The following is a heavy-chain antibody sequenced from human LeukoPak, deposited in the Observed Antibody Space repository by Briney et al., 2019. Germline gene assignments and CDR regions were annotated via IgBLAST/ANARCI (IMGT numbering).Heavy chain of an antibody. D-gene: IGHD3-10*01. CDR3: AKGYGSGSYSTDF. CDR1: GFTFSNFG. V-gene: IGHV3-30*18. CDR2: ISYDGSNK. J-gene: IGHJ4*02. Sequence: GGSLGLSCAASGFTFSNFGMHWVRQAPGKGLEWVSFISYDGSNKYYADSVKGRFTISRDSSKNTLYLQMNSLRAEDTAVYYCAKGYGSGSYSTDFWGQGALVTVSS.